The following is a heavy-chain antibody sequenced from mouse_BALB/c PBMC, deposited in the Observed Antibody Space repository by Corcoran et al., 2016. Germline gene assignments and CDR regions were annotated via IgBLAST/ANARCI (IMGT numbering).Heavy chain of an antibody. CDR1: GYTFTNYG. Sequence: QIQLVQTGPELKKPEETVKISCKASGYTFTNYGMNWVKQAPGKGLKWMGWINTYTGEPTYADDFKGRFAFSLETSASTAYLQINNLKNEDMATYFCAREGALYYFDYWGQGTTLTVSS. V-gene: IGHV9-1*02. CDR2: INTYTGEP. J-gene: IGHJ2*01. CDR3: AREGALYYFDY.